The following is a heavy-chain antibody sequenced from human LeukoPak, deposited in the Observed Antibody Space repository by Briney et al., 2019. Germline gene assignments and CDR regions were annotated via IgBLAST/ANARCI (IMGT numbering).Heavy chain of an antibody. CDR1: GLSVIELS. CDR2: YDPEKDQT. CDR3: TTNLISLFGVGY. J-gene: IGHJ4*01. Sequence: VSVKVSCKVSGLSVIELSFHWVRQAPGKGLECMGGYDPEKDQTVYAQKFQGRVTMTEDTSTDTVYMQLSSQGSEDTAIYYGTTNLISLFGVGYWGHATLVGVSS. D-gene: IGHD3-3*01. V-gene: IGHV1-24*01.